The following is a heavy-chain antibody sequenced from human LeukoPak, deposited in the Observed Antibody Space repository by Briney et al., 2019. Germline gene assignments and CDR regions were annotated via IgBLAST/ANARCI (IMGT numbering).Heavy chain of an antibody. CDR2: RYYSGST. CDR1: GGSISSYY. Sequence: SETLSLTCSVSGGSISSYYWTWIRQPPGKGLEWIGYRYYSGSTTYNPSLKSRVTISVDTSKSQSSLKLISVTAADTAIYYCARVRGDFETDWGQGTLVTVSS. CDR3: ARVRGDFETD. D-gene: IGHD3-16*01. J-gene: IGHJ1*01. V-gene: IGHV4-59*01.